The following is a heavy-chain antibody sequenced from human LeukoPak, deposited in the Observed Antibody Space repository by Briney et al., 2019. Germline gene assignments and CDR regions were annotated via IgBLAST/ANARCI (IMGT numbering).Heavy chain of an antibody. CDR2: ISGRGTSI. CDR3: VRNDTSGVGLDY. D-gene: IGHD3-3*01. Sequence: GGSLRLSCAASGFTFTNYAMSWVRQAPGKGLEWVSNISGRGTSINYADSVKGRFSISRDNSKNTMYLQMNSLRAEDTAVYYCVRNDTSGVGLDYWGQGTLATVSS. V-gene: IGHV3-23*01. J-gene: IGHJ4*02. CDR1: GFTFTNYA.